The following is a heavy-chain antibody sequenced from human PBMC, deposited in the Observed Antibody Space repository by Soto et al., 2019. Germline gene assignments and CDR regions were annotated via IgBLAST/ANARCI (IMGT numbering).Heavy chain of an antibody. V-gene: IGHV1-69*13. J-gene: IGHJ6*02. CDR1: GGTYSRYA. Sequence: SVKVSCKTSGGTYSRYASSWVRQAPGQGLEWMGGIIPIFGTADYAQKFQGRVTITADDFTSTAYMELSSLRSEDTAVYYCDPHLGAPHYLSVMAVLRQRTTVPVSS. CDR2: IIPIFGTA. CDR3: DPHLGAPHYLSVMAV.